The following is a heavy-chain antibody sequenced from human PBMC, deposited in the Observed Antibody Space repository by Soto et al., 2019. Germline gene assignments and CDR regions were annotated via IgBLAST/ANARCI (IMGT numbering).Heavy chain of an antibody. Sequence: PGGSLRLSCAASGFTFSSYAMSWVRQAPGKGLEWVSVISGGGGNTYYADSVKGRFTISRDNSRNTLYVQMNSLRAEDTAIYYCAKGSGYYYDNSGSNWFDPWGQGTLVTVSS. D-gene: IGHD3-22*01. CDR1: GFTFSSYA. V-gene: IGHV3-23*01. CDR2: ISGGGGNT. J-gene: IGHJ5*02. CDR3: AKGSGYYYDNSGSNWFDP.